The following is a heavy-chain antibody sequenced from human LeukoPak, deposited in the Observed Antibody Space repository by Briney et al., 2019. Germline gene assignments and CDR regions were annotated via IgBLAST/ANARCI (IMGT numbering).Heavy chain of an antibody. V-gene: IGHV3-30*02. J-gene: IGHJ4*02. Sequence: PGGSLRLSCGTSGFTFSRYGMHWVRQAPGKGLEWVAFIRYDGSNRYYADSVKGRFTIFRDNSKNTLYLQIHSLRAEDTVVYYCVRERFHGSGAPRYDYWGQGTLVTVSS. CDR2: IRYDGSNR. CDR3: VRERFHGSGAPRYDY. D-gene: IGHD3-10*01. CDR1: GFTFSRYG.